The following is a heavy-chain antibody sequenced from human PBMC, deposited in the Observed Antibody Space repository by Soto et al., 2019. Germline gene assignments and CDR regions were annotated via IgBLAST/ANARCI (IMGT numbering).Heavy chain of an antibody. D-gene: IGHD3-3*01. V-gene: IGHV3-23*01. Sequence: PXGSLRLACAAAGFTFSSYAMSWVRQAPGKGLEWVSAISGSGGSTYYADSVKGRFTISRDNSKNTLYLQMNSLRAEDTAVYYCAKGPSITIFGVVRPPSYYYGMDAWGQGTTVTVSS. CDR1: GFTFSSYA. CDR2: ISGSGGST. J-gene: IGHJ6*02. CDR3: AKGPSITIFGVVRPPSYYYGMDA.